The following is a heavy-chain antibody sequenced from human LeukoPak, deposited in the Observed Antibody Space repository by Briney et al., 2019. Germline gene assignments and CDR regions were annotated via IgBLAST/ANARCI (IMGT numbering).Heavy chain of an antibody. CDR2: ISWDSGTI. D-gene: IGHD6-13*01. CDR1: GFNFENYA. J-gene: IGHJ4*02. CDR3: AKDMTAAGTAHYFEY. V-gene: IGHV3-9*01. Sequence: PGRSLRLSCAASGFNFENYAMHWVRQVPGKGLEWVSNISWDSGTIGYADSVKGRFTISRDNAKNTLYLQMNSLRDEDTAFYYCAKDMTAAGTAHYFEYWGQGTLVTVSS.